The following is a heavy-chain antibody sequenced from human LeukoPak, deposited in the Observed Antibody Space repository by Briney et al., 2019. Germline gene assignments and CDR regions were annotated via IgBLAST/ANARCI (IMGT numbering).Heavy chain of an antibody. D-gene: IGHD6-25*01. V-gene: IGHV3-23*01. CDR1: GFTFSSYA. CDR3: AKTRGPAATHPDY. Sequence: GSLRLSCAASGFTFSSYAMTWVRQAPGKGLEWVSAIFGSDGRTFYADAVKGRFTISRDNSKNTLYLQMSSLRAEDTAIYYCAKTRGPAATHPDYWGQGILVTVSS. J-gene: IGHJ4*02. CDR2: IFGSDGRT.